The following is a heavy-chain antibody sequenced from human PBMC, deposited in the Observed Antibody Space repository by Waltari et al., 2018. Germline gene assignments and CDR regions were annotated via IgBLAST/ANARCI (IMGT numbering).Heavy chain of an antibody. Sequence: EVQLVESGGALVQPGGSLRLSCAASGFTFSNYWMSWIRQAPGDGLGWVAGRKEDGSVSLYGGSMKGRFAISRDNAKNSLYLEMNSLRGEDTAVYYCARDTGIGRTLKWYFDLWGRGALVTVSS. CDR1: GFTFSNYW. CDR3: ARDTGIGRTLKWYFDL. D-gene: IGHD3-10*01. CDR2: RKEDGSVS. J-gene: IGHJ2*01. V-gene: IGHV3-7*01.